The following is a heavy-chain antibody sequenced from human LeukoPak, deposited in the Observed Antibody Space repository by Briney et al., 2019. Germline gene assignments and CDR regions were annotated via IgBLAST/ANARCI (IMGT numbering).Heavy chain of an antibody. V-gene: IGHV2-5*01. CDR3: ARTYCGGDCRWFDP. J-gene: IGHJ5*02. D-gene: IGHD2-21*02. CDR2: IYWNDDK. Sequence: SGPTLVNPTRTLTLTCTFSGFSLSTSGVGVGWIRQPPGKALEWLALIYWNDDKRYSPSLKSRLTITKDTSKNQVVLTMTNMDLVDTATYYCARTYCGGDCRWFDPWGQGTLVTVSS. CDR1: GFSLSTSGVG.